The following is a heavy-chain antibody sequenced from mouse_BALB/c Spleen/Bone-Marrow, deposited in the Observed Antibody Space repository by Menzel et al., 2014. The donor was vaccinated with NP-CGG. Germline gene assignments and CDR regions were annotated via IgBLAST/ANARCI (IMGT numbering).Heavy chain of an antibody. J-gene: IGHJ4*01. V-gene: IGHV3-2*02. CDR2: ISYSGST. Sequence: DVKLQESGPGLVKPSQSLSLTCTVTGYSIXSDYAWHWIRQFPGNKLEWMGYISYSGSTSYNPSLKSRISITRDTSKNQFFLQLNSVTTEDTATYYCARSEGDYDSAVDYWGQGTSVTVSS. D-gene: IGHD2-4*01. CDR3: ARSEGDYDSAVDY. CDR1: GYSIXSDYA.